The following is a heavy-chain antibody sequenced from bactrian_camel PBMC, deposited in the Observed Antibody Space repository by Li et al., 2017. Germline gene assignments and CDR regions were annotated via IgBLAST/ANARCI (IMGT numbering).Heavy chain of an antibody. J-gene: IGHJ4*01. CDR3: AAHTELGRSLQISSYRY. D-gene: IGHD2*01. CDR2: ILNDGTT. V-gene: IGHV3S53*01. CDR1: GNLIFKRC. Sequence: HVQLVESGGGSVQAGGSLRLSCAVSGNLIFKRCMGWFRQAQGKEREGVATILNDGTTYYDDSAKGRFTISQDNAKNTLYLRMNSLKPEDTGIYYCAAHTELGRSLQISSYRYWGQGTQVTVS.